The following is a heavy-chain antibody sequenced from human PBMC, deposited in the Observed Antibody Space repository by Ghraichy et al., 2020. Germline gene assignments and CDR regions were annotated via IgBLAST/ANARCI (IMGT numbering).Heavy chain of an antibody. D-gene: IGHD3-10*01. J-gene: IGHJ4*02. CDR1: GGSFSGYY. CDR2: IGRSGGT. V-gene: IGHV4-34*01. Sequence: SETLSLTCAVYGGSFSGYYWSWIRQPPGQGLEWIGEIGRSGGTSYNPSLKSRVTISVDTSKNQFSLKLSSVSAADTAVYYCARAGRGSGLLWGQGTLVTVSS. CDR3: ARAGRGSGLL.